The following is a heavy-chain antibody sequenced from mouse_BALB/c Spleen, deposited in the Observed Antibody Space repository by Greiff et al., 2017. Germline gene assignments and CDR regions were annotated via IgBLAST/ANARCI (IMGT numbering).Heavy chain of an antibody. Sequence: EVHLVESGGGLVQPGGSRKLSCAASGFTFSSFGMHWVRQAPEKGLEWVAYISSGSSTIYYADTVKGRFTISRDNPKNTLFLQMTSLRSEDTAMYYCARSLTALFDYWGQGTTLTVSS. CDR1: GFTFSSFG. CDR2: ISSGSSTI. J-gene: IGHJ2*01. CDR3: ARSLTALFDY. D-gene: IGHD4-1*01. V-gene: IGHV5-17*02.